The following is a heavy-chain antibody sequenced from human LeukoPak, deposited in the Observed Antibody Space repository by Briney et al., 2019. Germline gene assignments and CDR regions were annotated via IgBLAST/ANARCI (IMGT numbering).Heavy chain of an antibody. J-gene: IGHJ4*02. D-gene: IGHD2-21*01. CDR2: VNRDGTEK. CDR1: GFNFSDSR. Sequence: GSLRLSCVTSGFNFSDSRMTWVRQAPGKGLQWVANVNRDGTEKHFLDSVEGRFTISRDNAKKSLYLQMSSLRPQDTAVYFCVRGDWYFESWGQGTLVTVSS. CDR3: VRGDWYFES. V-gene: IGHV3-7*04.